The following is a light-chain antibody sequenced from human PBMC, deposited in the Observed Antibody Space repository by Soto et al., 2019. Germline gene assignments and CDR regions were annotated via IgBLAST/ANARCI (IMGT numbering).Light chain of an antibody. CDR1: HRVSSY. J-gene: IGKJ4*01. Sequence: EIGMTQSPATLSVSPGERATLSCRASHRVSSYLAWYQQKPGQAPRLLIYGASTRATGIPARFSGSGSGTEFTLTISSLQSEDFAVYYCQQYNNWPLTFGAGTKVDIK. CDR3: QQYNNWPLT. CDR2: GAS. V-gene: IGKV3-15*01.